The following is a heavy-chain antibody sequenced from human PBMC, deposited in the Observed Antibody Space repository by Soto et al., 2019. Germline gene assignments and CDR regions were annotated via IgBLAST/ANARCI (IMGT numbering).Heavy chain of an antibody. J-gene: IGHJ6*02. D-gene: IGHD3-16*02. V-gene: IGHV4-31*03. CDR3: ARWYYYVWWSYHTDDPSYYYGMDV. CDR2: IYYSGST. CDR1: GGSISSGGYY. Sequence: QVQLQESGPGLVKPSQTLSLTCTVSGGSISSGGYYWSWIRQHPGKGLEWIGYIYYSGSTYYNPSLKSRVTISLDTSTNHLSLQLISLMAADTAVYYCARWYYYVWWSYHTDDPSYYYGMDVWGQGTTVTVSS.